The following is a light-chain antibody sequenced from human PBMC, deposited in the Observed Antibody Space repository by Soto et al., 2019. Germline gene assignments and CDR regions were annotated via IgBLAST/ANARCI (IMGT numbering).Light chain of an antibody. CDR2: KAS. V-gene: IGKV1-5*03. CDR1: QTISSW. J-gene: IGKJ1*01. Sequence: DLQMTQSPSTLSGSVGDRVTITCRASQTISSWLAWYRQKPGKAPKLLIYKASTLKSGVPSRFSGSGSGTEFTLTISSLQPDDFATYYCQHYNSYSEAFGQGTKVDIK. CDR3: QHYNSYSEA.